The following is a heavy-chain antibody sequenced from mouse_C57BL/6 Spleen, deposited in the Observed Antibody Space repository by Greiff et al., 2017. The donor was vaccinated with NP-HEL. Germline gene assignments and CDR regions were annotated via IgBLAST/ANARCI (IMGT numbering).Heavy chain of an antibody. CDR2: INPSSGYT. CDR3: AIPELTGREFAY. V-gene: IGHV1-7*01. Sequence: VQLPQSGAELAKPGASVKLSCKASGYTFTSYWMHWVKQRPGQGLEWIGYINPSSGYTKYNQKFKDKATLTADKSSSPAYLQLSSLTYEDSAVYYCAIPELTGREFAYWGQGTLVTVSA. CDR1: GYTFTSYW. J-gene: IGHJ3*01. D-gene: IGHD4-1*01.